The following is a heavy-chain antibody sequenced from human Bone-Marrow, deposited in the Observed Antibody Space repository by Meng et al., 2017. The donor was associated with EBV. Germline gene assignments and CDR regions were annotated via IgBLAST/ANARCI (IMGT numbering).Heavy chain of an antibody. J-gene: IGHJ4*02. Sequence: QVQLVESXXGVVQPGXPLRRPCAASGFTFSNYAMDWVRQAPGKGLEWMALISSDGNNAYYAESVKGRFTISRDNSNNMVYLQMNSLRSEDTAVYYCASTILAGSYYNYWGQGTLVTVSS. V-gene: IGHV3-30-3*01. CDR2: ISSDGNNA. CDR1: GFTFSNYA. CDR3: ASTILAGSYYNY. D-gene: IGHD3-10*01.